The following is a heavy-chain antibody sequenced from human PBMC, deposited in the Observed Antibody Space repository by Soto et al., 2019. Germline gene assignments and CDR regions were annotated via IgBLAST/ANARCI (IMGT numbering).Heavy chain of an antibody. CDR3: ARDPSWHDLLWWFDP. Sequence: ASVKVSCKGIGYIFTSHYMHWVLQAPGQGLEWMGTIHPGGVNIAYAQKFQGRVTMTKDTSTSTVYVELTSLTSEDTAVYYCARDPSWHDLLWWFDPWGQGTLVSVSS. D-gene: IGHD1-1*01. J-gene: IGHJ5*02. CDR1: GYIFTSHY. CDR2: IHPGGVNI. V-gene: IGHV1-46*03.